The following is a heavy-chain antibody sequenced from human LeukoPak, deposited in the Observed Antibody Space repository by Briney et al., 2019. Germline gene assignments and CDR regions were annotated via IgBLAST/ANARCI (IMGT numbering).Heavy chain of an antibody. CDR1: GFTFSDHY. CDR2: IWYDGSNK. CDR3: ARDGTVTAGPFDP. J-gene: IGHJ5*02. D-gene: IGHD4-17*01. V-gene: IGHV3-33*08. Sequence: PGGTLRLSCAASGFTFSDHYMDWVRQAPAKGLEGVASIWYDGSNKYYADSVKGRFTISRDNSKNTLYLQMNSLTAEDSAVYYCARDGTVTAGPFDPWGGGTLVTVSS.